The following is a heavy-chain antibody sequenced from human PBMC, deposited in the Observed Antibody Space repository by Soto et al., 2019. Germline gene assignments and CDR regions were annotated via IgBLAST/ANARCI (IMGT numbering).Heavy chain of an antibody. Sequence: SETLSLTCTVSGGSIGSGDYYWSWIRQPPGKGLEWIGYMYYTGSTYYNPSPKSRVTISVDASKNQFSLKLSSVTAADTAVYYCARAFDDSSGYYGGLGYWGQGTLVTVS. CDR1: GGSIGSGDYY. CDR3: ARAFDDSSGYYGGLGY. J-gene: IGHJ4*02. V-gene: IGHV4-30-4*01. D-gene: IGHD3-22*01. CDR2: MYYTGST.